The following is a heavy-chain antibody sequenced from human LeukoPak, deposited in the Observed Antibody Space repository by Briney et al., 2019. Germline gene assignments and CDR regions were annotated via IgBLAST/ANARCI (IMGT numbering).Heavy chain of an antibody. J-gene: IGHJ3*02. Sequence: GGSLRLSCAASGFTFSSYAMSWVRQAPGKGLEWVSAISSSGGSTYYADSVKGRFTISRDNSKNTLYLQMNSLRAEDTAVYYCAKNGPDVLRFLEWAHAFDIWGQGTMVTVSS. V-gene: IGHV3-23*01. CDR3: AKNGPDVLRFLEWAHAFDI. CDR2: ISSSGGST. D-gene: IGHD3-3*01. CDR1: GFTFSSYA.